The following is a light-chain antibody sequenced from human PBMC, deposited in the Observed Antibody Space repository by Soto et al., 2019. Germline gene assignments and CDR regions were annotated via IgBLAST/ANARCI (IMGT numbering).Light chain of an antibody. CDR1: QSVKTN. V-gene: IGKV3-15*01. CDR3: QQYDKWPRT. Sequence: EIVMTQSPATLSVSPGERVTLSCRASQSVKTNLAWYQQRPGQAPRLLVYGASTRAPGIPARFYGSGFGTEFTLTISSLQSDDLAVYYCQQYDKWPRTFGQGTKVEIK. J-gene: IGKJ1*01. CDR2: GAS.